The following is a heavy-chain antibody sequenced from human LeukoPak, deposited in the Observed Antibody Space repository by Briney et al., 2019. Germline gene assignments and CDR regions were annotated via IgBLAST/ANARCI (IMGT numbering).Heavy chain of an antibody. Sequence: SETLSLTCTVSGGSISSYYWSWIRQPPGKGLEWIGYIYYSGTTNYNPSLKSRVTISVDTSKNQFSLKLSSVTAAGAAVYYCARGVYIAAAQYGYWGQGTLVTVSS. CDR1: GGSISSYY. J-gene: IGHJ4*02. D-gene: IGHD6-13*01. CDR3: ARGVYIAAAQYGY. V-gene: IGHV4-59*01. CDR2: IYYSGTT.